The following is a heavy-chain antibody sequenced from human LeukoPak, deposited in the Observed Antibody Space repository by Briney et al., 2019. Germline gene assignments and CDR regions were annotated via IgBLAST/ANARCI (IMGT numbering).Heavy chain of an antibody. V-gene: IGHV4-30-2*01. CDR3: AREVPAAPYYFDY. D-gene: IGHD2-2*01. Sequence: PSQTLSLTCTVSGGSISSGGYYWSWIRQPPGKGLEWIGYIYHSGSTYYNPSLKSRVTISVDRSKNQFSLKLSSVTAADTAVHYCAREVPAAPYYFDYWGQGTLVTVSS. CDR1: GGSISSGGYY. J-gene: IGHJ4*02. CDR2: IYHSGST.